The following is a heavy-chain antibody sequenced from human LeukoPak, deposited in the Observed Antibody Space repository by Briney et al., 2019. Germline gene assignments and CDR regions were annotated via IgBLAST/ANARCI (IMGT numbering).Heavy chain of an antibody. D-gene: IGHD3-10*01. Sequence: SGTLSLTCAVSGGSISSSNRWSGVRQPPGKGLEWIGEIYQSGSTNYNPSLKSRVSISVDKSKNHFSLKLSSVTAADTAVYYCARGNGYYASGSYYNKNWFDPWGQGTLVTVSS. CDR1: GGSISSSNR. V-gene: IGHV4-4*02. CDR2: IYQSGST. CDR3: ARGNGYYASGSYYNKNWFDP. J-gene: IGHJ5*02.